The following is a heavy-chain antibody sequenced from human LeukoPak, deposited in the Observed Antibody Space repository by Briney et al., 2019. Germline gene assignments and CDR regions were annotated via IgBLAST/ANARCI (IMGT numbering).Heavy chain of an antibody. CDR2: IYYSGST. Sequence: SEALSLTCTVSGGSISSRSYYWAWIRQSPGKGLEWLGIIYYSGSTYYNPSLESRVTISVDTSKNQFSLKLTSVTAADTAVYYCARDQTTTYYYQSSGYHDGFDIWGQGTMVTVSS. J-gene: IGHJ3*02. V-gene: IGHV4-39*07. D-gene: IGHD3-22*01. CDR3: ARDQTTTYYYQSSGYHDGFDI. CDR1: GGSISSRSYY.